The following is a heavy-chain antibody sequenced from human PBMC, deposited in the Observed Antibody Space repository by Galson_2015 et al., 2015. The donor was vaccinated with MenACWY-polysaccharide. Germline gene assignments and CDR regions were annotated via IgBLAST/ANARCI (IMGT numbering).Heavy chain of an antibody. D-gene: IGHD2-21*01. Sequence: SLRLSCAASGFAFTRHSMNWVRQAPGKGLEWLSYITGSSDTIYYADSVKGRFTISRDNAQNSLVLQLRSLTVEDTAVYYCARERAAVIADSNGMDVWGQGTAVTVSS. CDR1: GFAFTRHS. V-gene: IGHV3-48*01. CDR3: ARERAAVIADSNGMDV. CDR2: ITGSSDTI. J-gene: IGHJ6*02.